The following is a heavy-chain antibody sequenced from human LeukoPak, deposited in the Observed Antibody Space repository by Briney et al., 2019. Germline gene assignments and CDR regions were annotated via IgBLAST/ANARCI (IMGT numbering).Heavy chain of an antibody. CDR2: IKSKTDGGTT. CDR1: GFTFSNAW. J-gene: IGHJ4*02. D-gene: IGHD5-24*01. Sequence: GGSLRLSCAVSGFTFSNAWMSWVRQAPGKGLEWVGRIKSKTDGGTTDYAAPVKGRFTISRDDSKNTLYLQMNSLKTEDTAVYYCTSRRDAYKNTADYWGQGTLVTVSS. CDR3: TSRRDAYKNTADY. V-gene: IGHV3-15*01.